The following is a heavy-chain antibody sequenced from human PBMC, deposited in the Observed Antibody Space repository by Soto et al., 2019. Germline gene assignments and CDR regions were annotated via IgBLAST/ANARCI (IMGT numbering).Heavy chain of an antibody. V-gene: IGHV3-48*03. CDR3: ARDGGHYYYYYGMDV. D-gene: IGHD2-15*01. CDR2: ISSSCSTI. J-gene: IGHJ6*02. Sequence: GGSLRLSCAASGFTFSSYEMNWVRQAPGKGLEWVSYISSSCSTIYYADSVKGRFTISRDNAKNSLYLQMNSLRAEDTAVYYCARDGGHYYYYYGMDVWGQGTTVTVSS. CDR1: GFTFSSYE.